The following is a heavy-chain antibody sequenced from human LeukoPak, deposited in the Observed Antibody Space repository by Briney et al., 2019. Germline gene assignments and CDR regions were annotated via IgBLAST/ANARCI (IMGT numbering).Heavy chain of an antibody. V-gene: IGHV1-2*02. CDR2: ISPNSGGT. CDR3: AREMGATLSYFDY. CDR1: GYTFTGYY. D-gene: IGHD1-26*01. Sequence: ASVKVSCKASGYTFTGYYMHWVRQAPGQGLEWMGWISPNSGGTNYAQKFQGRVTMTRDTSISTAYMELSRLRSDDTAVYYCAREMGATLSYFDYWGQGTLVTVSS. J-gene: IGHJ4*02.